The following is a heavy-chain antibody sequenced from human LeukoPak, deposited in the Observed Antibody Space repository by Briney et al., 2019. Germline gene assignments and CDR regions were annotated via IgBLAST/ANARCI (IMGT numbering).Heavy chain of an antibody. J-gene: IGHJ6*02. Sequence: ASVKVSCKASGYTFTSYGISWVRQAPGQGLEWMGWISAYNGNTNYAQKLQGRVTMTTDTSTSTAYMELRSLRSDDTAVYYCARDGVVPAARYYYYYGMDVWGQGTTVTVSS. CDR3: ARDGVVPAARYYYYYGMDV. CDR1: GYTFTSYG. V-gene: IGHV1-18*01. CDR2: ISAYNGNT. D-gene: IGHD2-2*01.